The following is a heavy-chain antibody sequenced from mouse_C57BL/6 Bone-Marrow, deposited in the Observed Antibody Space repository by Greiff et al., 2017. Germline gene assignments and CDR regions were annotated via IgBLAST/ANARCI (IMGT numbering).Heavy chain of an antibody. J-gene: IGHJ1*03. CDR1: GYTFTDYE. V-gene: IGHV1-15*01. CDR2: IDPETGGT. CDR3: TRDYYGSSYPHWYFDV. D-gene: IGHD1-1*01. Sequence: VQLQQSGAELVRPGASVTLSCKASGYTFTDYEMHWVKQTPVHGLEWIGAIDPETGGTASNQKFKGKAILTADKSSSTAYMELRSLTSEDSAVYYCTRDYYGSSYPHWYFDVWGTGTTVTVSS.